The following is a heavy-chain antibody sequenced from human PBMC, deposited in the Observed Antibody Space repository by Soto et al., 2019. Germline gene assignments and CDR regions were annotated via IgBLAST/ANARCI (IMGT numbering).Heavy chain of an antibody. Sequence: QVQLVESGGGVVQPGRSLRLSCAASGFPFSSYGMHWVRQAPGKGLDWVALISYDGSNKYYADSVKGRFTISGDNSKHTLSLEMSSLRLEDTAAYYCAGAQYYFDYCGQRNLVSVSP. J-gene: IGHJ4*01. D-gene: IGHD4-4*01. CDR3: AGAQYYFDY. V-gene: IGHV3-30*03. CDR1: GFPFSSYG. CDR2: ISYDGSNK.